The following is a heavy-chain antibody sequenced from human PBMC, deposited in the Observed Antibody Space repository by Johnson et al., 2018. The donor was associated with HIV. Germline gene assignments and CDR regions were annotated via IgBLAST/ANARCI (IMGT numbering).Heavy chain of an antibody. J-gene: IGHJ3*02. V-gene: IGHV3-66*02. CDR1: GFSLRTYD. Sequence: VQLVESGGGVVQPGGSLRLSCAASGFSLRTYDMHWVRQTTGRGLEWVSVIYSGGSTYYADSVKGQFTISRDNSKNTLYLQMNSLRAEDTAVYYCMSRRGSPGARDAFDIWGQGTMVTVSS. CDR2: IYSGGST. CDR3: MSRRGSPGARDAFDI. D-gene: IGHD5-24*01.